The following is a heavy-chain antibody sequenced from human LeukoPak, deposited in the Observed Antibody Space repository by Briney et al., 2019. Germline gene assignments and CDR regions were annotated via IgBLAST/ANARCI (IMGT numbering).Heavy chain of an antibody. Sequence: GGSLRLSCATSGFTFSSYAMSWVRQAPGKGLEWVSAISGNGVSTYYADSVKGRFTTSRDNSKNTLYLQMNSLRAEDTAVYYCAKAPLSYDSSGPFDYWAREPWSPSPQ. CDR3: AKAPLSYDSSGPFDY. CDR1: GFTFSSYA. J-gene: IGHJ4*02. V-gene: IGHV3-23*01. CDR2: ISGNGVST. D-gene: IGHD3-22*01.